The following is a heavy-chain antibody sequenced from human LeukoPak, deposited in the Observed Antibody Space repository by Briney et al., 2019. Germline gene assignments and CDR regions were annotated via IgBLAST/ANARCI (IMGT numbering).Heavy chain of an antibody. CDR1: GGSISSGSYY. CDR3: ARDLGRDGYNSADYYYMDV. D-gene: IGHD5-24*01. J-gene: IGHJ6*03. Sequence: PSQTLSLTCTVSGGSISSGSYYWSWIRQPAGKGLEWIGRIYISGSTNYNPSLKSRVTISVDTSKNQFSLKLSSVTAADTAVYYCARDLGRDGYNSADYYYMDVWGKGTTVTISS. CDR2: IYISGST. V-gene: IGHV4-61*02.